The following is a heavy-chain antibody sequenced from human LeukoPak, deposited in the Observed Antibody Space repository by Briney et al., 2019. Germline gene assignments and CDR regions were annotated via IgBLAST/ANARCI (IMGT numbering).Heavy chain of an antibody. D-gene: IGHD3-3*01. Sequence: SETLSLTCAVYGGSFSVYYWSWIRQPPGEGLEWIGEINHSGSTNYNPSLKSRVTISVDTSKSQLSLKLTSVTAADTAVYYCARAGYYDFWSGNSYYYMDVWGKGTTVTVSS. J-gene: IGHJ6*03. CDR1: GGSFSVYY. CDR3: ARAGYYDFWSGNSYYYMDV. V-gene: IGHV4-34*01. CDR2: INHSGST.